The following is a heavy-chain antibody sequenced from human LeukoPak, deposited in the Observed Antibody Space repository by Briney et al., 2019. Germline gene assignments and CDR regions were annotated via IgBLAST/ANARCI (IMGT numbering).Heavy chain of an antibody. CDR3: ARYSSGYYYGTFDY. CDR1: DFTFSSYS. CDR2: ISSSSSYI. J-gene: IGHJ4*02. V-gene: IGHV3-21*01. D-gene: IGHD3-22*01. Sequence: GGSLRLSCAASDFTFSSYSMNWVRQAPGKGLEWVSSISSSSSYIYYADSVKGRFTISRDNAKNSLYLQMNSLRAEDTAVYYCARYSSGYYYGTFDYWGQGTLVTVSS.